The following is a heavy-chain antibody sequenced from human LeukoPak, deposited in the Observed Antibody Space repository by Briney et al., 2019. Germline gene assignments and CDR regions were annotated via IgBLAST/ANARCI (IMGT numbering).Heavy chain of an antibody. D-gene: IGHD6-19*01. CDR1: GGTFSSYA. CDR2: IIPMFGTA. CDR3: ARYYSGWYYFDY. Sequence: SVKVSCKASGGTFSSYAIRWVRQAPGQGLEWMGGIIPMFGTADYAQKLQGRVTITADKSTSTAYMELSSLRSEDTAVYYCARYYSGWYYFDYWGQGTLVTVSS. V-gene: IGHV1-69*06. J-gene: IGHJ4*02.